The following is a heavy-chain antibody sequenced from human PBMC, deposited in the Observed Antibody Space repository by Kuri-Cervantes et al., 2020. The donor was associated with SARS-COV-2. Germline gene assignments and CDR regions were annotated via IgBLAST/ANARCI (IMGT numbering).Heavy chain of an antibody. CDR2: IYYSGST. CDR3: ARVGDYSGNWDVDY. CDR1: GGSNSSYY. D-gene: IGHD4-23*01. J-gene: IGHJ4*02. V-gene: IGHV4-59*01. Sequence: SETLSLTCTVSGGSNSSYYWGWIRQPPGKGLEWIGYIYYSGSTNYNPSLKSRVTISVDTSKNQFSLKLISVTAADTAVYYCARVGDYSGNWDVDYWGQGTLVTVSS.